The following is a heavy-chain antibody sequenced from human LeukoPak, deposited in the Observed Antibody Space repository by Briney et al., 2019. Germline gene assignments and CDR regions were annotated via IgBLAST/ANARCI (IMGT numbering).Heavy chain of an antibody. V-gene: IGHV4-59*01. Sequence: SETLSLTCTVSGGSISSYYWSWIRQPPGKGLEWIGYIYYSGSTNYNPSLKSRVTISVDTSKNQFSLKLSSVTAADTAVYYCARGDYDILTGPRDWFDPWGQGTLVTVSS. D-gene: IGHD3-9*01. CDR2: IYYSGST. J-gene: IGHJ5*02. CDR3: ARGDYDILTGPRDWFDP. CDR1: GGSISSYY.